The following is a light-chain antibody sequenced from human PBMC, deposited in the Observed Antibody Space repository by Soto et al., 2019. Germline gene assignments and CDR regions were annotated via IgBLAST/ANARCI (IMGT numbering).Light chain of an antibody. CDR3: SSYASSSTLVV. CDR2: EVT. Sequence: QSALTQPASVSGSPGQSITISCTGTNSDVGGYNYVSWYQQHPGKAPKLMVYEVTKRPSGVSNRFSGSKSGNTASLTISGLQAEDEADYNCSSYASSSTLVVFGGGTKLTVL. CDR1: NSDVGGYNY. V-gene: IGLV2-14*01. J-gene: IGLJ2*01.